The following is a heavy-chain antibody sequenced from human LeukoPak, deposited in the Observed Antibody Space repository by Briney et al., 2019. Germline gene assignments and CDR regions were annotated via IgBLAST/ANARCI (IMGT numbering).Heavy chain of an antibody. CDR3: ARLGPVEMVTIALDY. Sequence: SETLSLTCTVSGGSISSSSYYWGWIRQPPGKGLEWIGSIYYSGSTYYNPSLKSRVTISVDTSKNQFSLKLSSVTAADTAVYYCARLGPVEMVTIALDYWGQGTLVTVSS. CDR1: GGSISSSSYY. J-gene: IGHJ4*02. V-gene: IGHV4-39*01. D-gene: IGHD5-24*01. CDR2: IYYSGST.